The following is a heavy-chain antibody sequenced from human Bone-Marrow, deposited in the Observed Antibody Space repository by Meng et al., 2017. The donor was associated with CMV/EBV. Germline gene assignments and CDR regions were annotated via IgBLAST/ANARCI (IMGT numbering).Heavy chain of an antibody. V-gene: IGHV3-9*01. CDR3: ASFQWTDYYFDY. CDR2: ISWNGGSI. J-gene: IGHJ4*02. CDR1: GFTFDDYA. D-gene: IGHD1-26*01. Sequence: SLKISCAASGFTFDDYAMHWVRQAPGKGLEWVSGISWNGGSIGYADSVKGRFTISRDNAKNSLYLQMNSLRAEDTAVYYCASFQWTDYYFDYWGQGTRVTVYS.